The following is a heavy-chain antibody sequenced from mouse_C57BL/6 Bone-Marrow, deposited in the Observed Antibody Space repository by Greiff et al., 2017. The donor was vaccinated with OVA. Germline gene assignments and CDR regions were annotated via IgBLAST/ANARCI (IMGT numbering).Heavy chain of an antibody. V-gene: IGHV1-69*01. D-gene: IGHD2-4*01. CDR2: IDPSDSYT. J-gene: IGHJ2*01. CDR1: GYTFTSYW. Sequence: QVQLQQPGAELVMPGASVKLSCKASGYTFTSYWMHWVKQRPGQGLEWIGEIDPSDSYTNYNQKFKGKSTLTVDKSSSTAYMQLSSLTSEDSAVYYCARGGLRRDYWGQGTTLTVSS. CDR3: ARGGLRRDY.